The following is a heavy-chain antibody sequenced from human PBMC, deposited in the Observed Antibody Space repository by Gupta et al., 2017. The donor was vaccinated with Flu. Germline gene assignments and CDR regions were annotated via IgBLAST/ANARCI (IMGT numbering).Heavy chain of an antibody. V-gene: IGHV3-11*01. CDR2: ISSSGATI. J-gene: IGHJ6*03. D-gene: IGHD6-25*01. Sequence: GKGLEWVSYISSSGATIYYADSVEGRFTISRDNAKNSLYLQMNSLRAEDTAVYYCARRGGYSSDDYYYYYLDVWGKGTTVTVSS. CDR3: ARRGGYSSDDYYYYYLDV.